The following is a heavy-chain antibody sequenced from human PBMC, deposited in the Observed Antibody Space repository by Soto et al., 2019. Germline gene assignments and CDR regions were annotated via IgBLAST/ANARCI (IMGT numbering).Heavy chain of an antibody. CDR1: GYTFNMYF. V-gene: IGHV1-18*01. CDR3: ARDTGNSFDY. Sequence: HVQLVQSGGELKKPGASVKVSCNTSGYTFNMYFITWVRQAPGQGLEWMGWISPHNGNTNYAEKFQGRVTMTADTITKTAYMELRNLRIDDTAVYYCARDTGNSFDYWGQGTPVTVSS. J-gene: IGHJ4*02. CDR2: ISPHNGNT.